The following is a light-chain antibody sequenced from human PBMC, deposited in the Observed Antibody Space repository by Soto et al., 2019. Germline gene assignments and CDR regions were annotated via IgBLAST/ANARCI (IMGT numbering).Light chain of an antibody. J-gene: IGKJ2*01. V-gene: IGKV1-16*01. CDR2: AAS. CDR3: QQANSFPPT. Sequence: DIQMTQSPSSLSASVGDRVTITCRASQGIGNDLVWFQQKPGKAPKSLIYAASNLKGGVPSRFSGSGSGTDFTLSISSVQPEDFAIYYCQQANSFPPTFAQGTKLEIK. CDR1: QGIGND.